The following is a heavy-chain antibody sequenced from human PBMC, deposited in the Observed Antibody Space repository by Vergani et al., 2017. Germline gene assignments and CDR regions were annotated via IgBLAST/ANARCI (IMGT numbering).Heavy chain of an antibody. CDR3: ARETGTTGAGAFDI. Sequence: KESGPALVKPTQTLTLTCTFSGFSLSTSGMRVSWIRQPPGKGLEWIGYIYYSGGTNYNPSLKSRVTISVDTSKNQFSLKLSSVTAADTAVYYCARETGTTGAGAFDIWGQGTMVTVSS. V-gene: IGHV4-61*08. CDR2: IYYSGGT. D-gene: IGHD1-7*01. J-gene: IGHJ3*02. CDR1: GFSLSTSGMR.